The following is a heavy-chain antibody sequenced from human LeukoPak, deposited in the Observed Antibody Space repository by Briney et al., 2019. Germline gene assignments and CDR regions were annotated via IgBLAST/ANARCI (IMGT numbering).Heavy chain of an antibody. Sequence: PGGSLRLSCAASVFSFSSDCMWWVRQAPGKGLEWVAVISHDGTVQHYADSVKGRFTISRDNSDNTLYLQMNSLRDEDTAMYYCAKEGTAMASSYFDYWGQGTLITVSS. J-gene: IGHJ4*02. CDR1: VFSFSSDC. D-gene: IGHD5-18*01. CDR2: ISHDGTVQ. CDR3: AKEGTAMASSYFDY. V-gene: IGHV3-30*18.